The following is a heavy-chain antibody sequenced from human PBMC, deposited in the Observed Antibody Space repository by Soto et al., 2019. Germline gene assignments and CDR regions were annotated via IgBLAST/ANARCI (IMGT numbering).Heavy chain of an antibody. CDR2: IYPGDSDT. V-gene: IGHV5-51*01. Sequence: PWESLKIPCRGSGCRFTSFWIGWVRQMPGKSLEWMGIIYPGDSDTRYSPSFQGQVTLSVDKSISTAYLQWSSLKASDTAMYYCARPRVSTTKDAFDIWGKGTMVTVSS. CDR1: GCRFTSFW. J-gene: IGHJ3*02. D-gene: IGHD1-7*01. CDR3: ARPRVSTTKDAFDI.